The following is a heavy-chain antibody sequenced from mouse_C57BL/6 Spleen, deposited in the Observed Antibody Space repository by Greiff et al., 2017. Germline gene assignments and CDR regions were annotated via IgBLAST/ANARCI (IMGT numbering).Heavy chain of an antibody. D-gene: IGHD2-4*01. Sequence: VQLQQSGAELVKPGASVKLSCTASGFTIKDYYMHWVKQRTEQGLEWIGWIDPADGDTKYAPKFQGKATITADTSSNTATLQLSSRTSEDTAVYCCARIDYDYWGQGTTLTVSS. V-gene: IGHV14-2*01. CDR2: IDPADGDT. J-gene: IGHJ2*01. CDR1: GFTIKDYY. CDR3: ARIDYDY.